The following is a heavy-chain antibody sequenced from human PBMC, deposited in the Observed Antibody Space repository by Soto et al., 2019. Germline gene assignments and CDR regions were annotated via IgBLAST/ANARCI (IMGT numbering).Heavy chain of an antibody. D-gene: IGHD4-17*01. J-gene: IGHJ6*03. Sequence: GGSLRLSCAASGFTSSSYAMSWVRQAPGKGLEWVSAISGSGGSTYYADSVKGRFTISRDNSKNTLYLQVNSLRAEDTAVYYCAKIEERNFHGDYGPMGYYYMDVWGKGTTVTVSS. CDR2: ISGSGGST. CDR3: AKIEERNFHGDYGPMGYYYMDV. V-gene: IGHV3-23*01. CDR1: GFTSSSYA.